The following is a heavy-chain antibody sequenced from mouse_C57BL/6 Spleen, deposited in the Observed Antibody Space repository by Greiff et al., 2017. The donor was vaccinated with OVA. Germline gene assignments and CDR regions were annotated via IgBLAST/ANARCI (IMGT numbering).Heavy chain of an antibody. D-gene: IGHD2-5*01. V-gene: IGHV5-17*01. Sequence: EVKVVESGGGLVKPGGSLKLSCAASGFTFSDYGMHWVRQAPETGLEWVAYISSGSSTIYYADTVKGRFTISRDNAKNTLFLQMTSLRSEDTAMYYCARQDSNRFAYWGQGTLVTVSA. CDR2: ISSGSSTI. CDR1: GFTFSDYG. J-gene: IGHJ3*01. CDR3: ARQDSNRFAY.